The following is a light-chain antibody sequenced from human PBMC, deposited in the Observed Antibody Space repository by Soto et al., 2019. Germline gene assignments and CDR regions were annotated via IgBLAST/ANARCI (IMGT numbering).Light chain of an antibody. J-gene: IGKJ1*01. CDR1: QTIIGY. Sequence: DIQMTQSPSSLSASIGDSVTITCRASQTIIGYLNWYQQKPGKAPRLLINAASNLRSGVPSRFRGSGSETDFTLTITSLQPEDFATYYCQQSYTTPRTFGQGTKVDIK. CDR2: AAS. V-gene: IGKV1-39*01. CDR3: QQSYTTPRT.